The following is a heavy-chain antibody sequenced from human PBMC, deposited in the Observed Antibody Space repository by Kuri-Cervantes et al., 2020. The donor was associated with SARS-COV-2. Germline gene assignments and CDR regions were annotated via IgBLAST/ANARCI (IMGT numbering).Heavy chain of an antibody. V-gene: IGHV3-43*01. CDR2: ISWDGGST. J-gene: IGHJ3*02. CDR1: GFTFDDYT. CDR3: AGYDSSGYYGFYVAFDI. Sequence: GESLKISCAASGFTFDDYTMHWVRQAPGKGLEWVSLISWDGGSTYYADSVKGRFTISRDNSKNSLYLQMNSLRTEDTALYYCAGYDSSGYYGFYVAFDIWGQGTMVTVSS. D-gene: IGHD3-22*01.